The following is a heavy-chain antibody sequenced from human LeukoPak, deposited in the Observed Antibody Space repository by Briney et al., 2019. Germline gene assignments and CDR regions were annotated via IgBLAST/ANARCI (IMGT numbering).Heavy chain of an antibody. J-gene: IGHJ4*02. Sequence: ASVKVSCKASGYTFTGYYMHWVRQAPGQGLEWMGWINPNSGGTNYAQKFQGRVTMTRDTSISTAYMELSRLRSDDTAVYYCATSSGATIWGFDYWGQGTLVTVSS. D-gene: IGHD5-12*01. CDR1: GYTFTGYY. CDR3: ATSSGATIWGFDY. V-gene: IGHV1-2*02. CDR2: INPNSGGT.